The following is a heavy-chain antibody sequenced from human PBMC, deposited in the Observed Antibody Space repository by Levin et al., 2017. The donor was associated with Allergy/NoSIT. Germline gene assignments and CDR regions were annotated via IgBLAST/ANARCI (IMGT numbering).Heavy chain of an antibody. CDR1: GFTFSSYS. D-gene: IGHD4-17*01. CDR3: ARGVDYGDYERGHWYFDL. CDR2: ISSSSSYI. Sequence: GESLKISCAASGFTFSSYSMNWVRQAPGKGLEWVSSISSSSSYIYYADSVKGRFTISRDNAKNSLYLQMNSLRAEDTAVYYCARGVDYGDYERGHWYFDLWGRGTLVTVSS. V-gene: IGHV3-21*01. J-gene: IGHJ2*01.